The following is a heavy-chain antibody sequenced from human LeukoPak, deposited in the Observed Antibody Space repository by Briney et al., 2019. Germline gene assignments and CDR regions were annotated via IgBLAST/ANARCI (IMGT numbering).Heavy chain of an antibody. CDR3: AGGTGFIIKD. D-gene: IGHD3-9*01. Sequence: GGSLRLSCAASGFTFGTYAMSWVRQAPGKGLEWVANIKQDGSEKNYVDSVKGRFTISRDNAKNSLYLQMNNLRVEDTAMYYCAGGTGFIIKDWGQGTLVTVSS. CDR1: GFTFGTYA. CDR2: IKQDGSEK. J-gene: IGHJ4*02. V-gene: IGHV3-7*03.